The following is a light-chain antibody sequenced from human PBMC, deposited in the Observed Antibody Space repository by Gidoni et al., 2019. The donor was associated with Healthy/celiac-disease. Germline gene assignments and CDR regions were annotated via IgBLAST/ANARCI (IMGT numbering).Light chain of an antibody. V-gene: IGKV4-1*01. J-gene: IGKJ1*01. CDR1: QSVLYSSNNQNY. CDR2: WAS. Sequence: DIVMTQSPDSLAVSLGERATINCKSSQSVLYSSNNQNYLAWYQQKPGQPPKLLIYWASTRESGVPDRFSGSGSGTDFTLTISSLQAEDVAVYYCQQYYSTPRPFGQGTKVEIK. CDR3: QQYYSTPRP.